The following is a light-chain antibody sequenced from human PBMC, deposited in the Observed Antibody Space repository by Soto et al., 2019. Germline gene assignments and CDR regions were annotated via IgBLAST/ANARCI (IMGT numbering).Light chain of an antibody. CDR2: GAA. Sequence: EIVVTQSPGILSVSPGERATLSCRASPSVSRNLAWYQQKPGQAPTLLIYGAATRVTGIPARFTGSGSGTEFTLTISSLQSEDFAVYYCQEDSKWLLFSFGAGTKVDIK. CDR3: QEDSKWLLFS. J-gene: IGKJ3*01. V-gene: IGKV3-15*01. CDR1: PSVSRN.